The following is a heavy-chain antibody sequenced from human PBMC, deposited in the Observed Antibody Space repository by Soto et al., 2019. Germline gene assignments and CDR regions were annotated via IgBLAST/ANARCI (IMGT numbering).Heavy chain of an antibody. CDR2: IYHSGST. Sequence: SETVSLTCAVSGYSISSGYYWGWIRQPPGKGLEWIGSIYHSGSTYYNPSLKSRVTISVDTSKNQFSLKLSSVTAADTAVYYCARVPSITMVRGVINWFDPWGQGTLVTVSS. CDR3: ARVPSITMVRGVINWFDP. CDR1: GYSISSGYY. J-gene: IGHJ5*02. V-gene: IGHV4-38-2*01. D-gene: IGHD3-10*01.